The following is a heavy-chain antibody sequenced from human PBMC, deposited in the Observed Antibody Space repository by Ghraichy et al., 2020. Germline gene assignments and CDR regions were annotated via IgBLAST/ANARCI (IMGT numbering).Heavy chain of an antibody. D-gene: IGHD2-15*01. V-gene: IGHV3-23*01. J-gene: IGHJ5*02. CDR3: ARDRCSGESRFCGWFDP. CDR2: ISGSGDST. Sequence: GGSLRLSCVASGLTFRNYVMTWVRQAPGKGLEWVSSISGSGDSTPYADSAQGRFTISRDNDKNTLYLQMNSLRADDTAVYYCARDRCSGESRFCGWFDPWGQGTLVTVSS. CDR1: GLTFRNYV.